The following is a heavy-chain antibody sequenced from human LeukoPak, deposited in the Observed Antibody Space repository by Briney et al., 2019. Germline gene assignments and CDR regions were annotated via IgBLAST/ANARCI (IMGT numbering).Heavy chain of an antibody. V-gene: IGHV3-30*03. Sequence: GGSLRLSCAASGFTFSSYGMHWVRQAPGKGLEWVAVISYDGSNKYYADSVKGRFTISRDNSKNTLYLQMNSLRAEDTAVYFCARDLAGGWSPYYFDYWGQGNMVTVSS. J-gene: IGHJ4*02. CDR1: GFTFSSYG. CDR3: ARDLAGGWSPYYFDY. D-gene: IGHD6-19*01. CDR2: ISYDGSNK.